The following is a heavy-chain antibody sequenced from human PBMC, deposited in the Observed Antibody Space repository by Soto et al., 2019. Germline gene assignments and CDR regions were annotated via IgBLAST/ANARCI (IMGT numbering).Heavy chain of an antibody. CDR1: GFTFSNYA. V-gene: IGHV3-23*01. Sequence: EVQLLESGGGLVQPGGSLRLSCAASGFTFSNYAVTWVRQAPGKGLEWVATISGSGGSTYYADSVQGRFTISRDNSKNTLYLQMNSLIAEDTAVYYCAKDQGSSWYEIDYWGQGTLVTVSS. D-gene: IGHD6-13*01. CDR3: AKDQGSSWYEIDY. CDR2: ISGSGGST. J-gene: IGHJ4*02.